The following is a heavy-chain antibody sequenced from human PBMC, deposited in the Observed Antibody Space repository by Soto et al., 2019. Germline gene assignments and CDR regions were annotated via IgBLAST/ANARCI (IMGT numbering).Heavy chain of an antibody. Sequence: QVQLVQSGAEVKKPGASVKVSCKPSGSTVPGSGISWVRQAPGQGTEWMGWISSYNGDTNYAQTFQGRVTMTTDTSTSTAYMELRTLRSDDTDVYYCAREGVAPYYYYGMDVWGQGTPVTVSS. CDR1: GSTVPGSG. CDR3: AREGVAPYYYYGMDV. CDR2: ISSYNGDT. J-gene: IGHJ6*02. V-gene: IGHV1-18*01.